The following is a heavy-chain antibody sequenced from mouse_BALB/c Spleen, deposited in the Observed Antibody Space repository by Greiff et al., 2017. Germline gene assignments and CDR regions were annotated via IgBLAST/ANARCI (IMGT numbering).Heavy chain of an antibody. CDR3: AREYGNY. CDR1: GFAFSSYD. CDR2: ISSGGGST. Sequence: EVKVVESGGGLVKPGGSLKLSCAASGFAFSSYDMSWVRQTPEKRLEWVAYISSGGGSTYYPDTVKGRFTISRDNAKNTLYLQMSSLKSEDTAMYYCAREYGNYWGQGTTLTVSS. J-gene: IGHJ2*01. V-gene: IGHV5-12-1*01. D-gene: IGHD2-10*02.